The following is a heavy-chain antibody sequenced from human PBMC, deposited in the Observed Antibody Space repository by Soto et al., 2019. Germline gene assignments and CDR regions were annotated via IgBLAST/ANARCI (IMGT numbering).Heavy chain of an antibody. CDR1: AFTFSSYA. D-gene: IGHD6-19*01. V-gene: IGHV3-30-3*01. CDR2: ISYDGSKK. J-gene: IGHJ6*02. Sequence: QVQLVESGGGVVQPGRSLRLSCAASAFTFSSYAMHWVRQAPSKGMEWVAVISYDGSKKYYADSVMGRFTISRDNSKNTLYLQMNSLGAEDTAVYYCARAIAVAGTGYYYGMDVWGQGTTVTVSS. CDR3: ARAIAVAGTGYYYGMDV.